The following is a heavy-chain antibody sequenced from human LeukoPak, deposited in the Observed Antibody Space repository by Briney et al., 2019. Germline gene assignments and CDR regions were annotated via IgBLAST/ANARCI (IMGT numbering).Heavy chain of an antibody. CDR2: IYTSGST. J-gene: IGHJ6*03. V-gene: IGHV4-4*07. CDR3: ARGIGSGSYYNAYYYYYYMDV. D-gene: IGHD3-10*01. CDR1: GGSISSYY. Sequence: SETLSLTCTVSGGSISSYYWSWMRQPAGKGLEWIGRIYTSGSTNYNPSLKSRVTMSVDTSKNQFSLKLSSVTAADTAVYYCARGIGSGSYYNAYYYYYYMDVWGKGTTVTVPS.